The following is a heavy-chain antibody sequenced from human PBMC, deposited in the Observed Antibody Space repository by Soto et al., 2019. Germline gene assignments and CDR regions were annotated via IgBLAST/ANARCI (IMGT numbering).Heavy chain of an antibody. CDR3: ARTTAGPNTPRSRYFFDF. Sequence: PSETLSLTCSVSGGSVNNKTYYWSWIRQPPGKRLEWIGYVYYSGTTNYNPSLKSRVTISIDMSKNQFSRRLSSVTAADTALYYCARTTAGPNTPRSRYFFDFWGQGTLVTVSS. CDR1: GGSVNNKTYY. V-gene: IGHV4-61*01. J-gene: IGHJ4*02. D-gene: IGHD3-9*01. CDR2: VYYSGTT.